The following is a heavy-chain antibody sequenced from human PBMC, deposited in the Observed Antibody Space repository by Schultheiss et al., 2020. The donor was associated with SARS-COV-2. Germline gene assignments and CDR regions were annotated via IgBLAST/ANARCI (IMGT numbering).Heavy chain of an antibody. CDR1: GGSFSGYYW. D-gene: IGHD6-13*01. Sequence: QTLSLTCAVYGGSFSGYYWSWIHQPPGKALEWLALIYWNDDKRYSPSLQSRLTITKDTSKNQVVLAMTNMDPVDTATYYCARTLYSSAWYFFDYWGQGTLVTVSS. CDR2: IYWNDDK. J-gene: IGHJ4*02. V-gene: IGHV2-5*08. CDR3: ARTLYSSAWYFFDY.